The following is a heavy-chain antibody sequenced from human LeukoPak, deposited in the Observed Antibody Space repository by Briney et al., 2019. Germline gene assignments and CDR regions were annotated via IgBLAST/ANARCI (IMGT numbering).Heavy chain of an antibody. V-gene: IGHV3-53*04. CDR2: IKTSGST. D-gene: IGHD4-23*01. J-gene: IGHJ5*02. CDR3: AREGDYGGNSIDL. Sequence: GGSLRLSCAASGFIVNSNYMNWVRQAPGKGLEWVSVIKTSGSTHYADSVKGRFTISKHISTNTLYLEMTSLRPEDTAVYYCAREGDYGGNSIDLWGQGTLVIVSS. CDR1: GFIVNSNY.